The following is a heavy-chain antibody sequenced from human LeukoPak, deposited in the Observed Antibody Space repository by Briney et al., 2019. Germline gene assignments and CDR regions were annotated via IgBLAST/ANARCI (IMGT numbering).Heavy chain of an antibody. D-gene: IGHD2-2*01. CDR2: INPSGGST. J-gene: IGHJ6*03. CDR1: GYTFTSYY. V-gene: IGHV1-46*01. Sequence: GASVKVSCKASGYTFTSYYMHWVRRAPGQGLEWMGIINPSGGSTSYAQKFQGRVTMTRDMSTSTVYMELSSLRSEDTAVYYCARGPLGVVPAAVPKSESYYYYYMDVWGKGTTVTVSS. CDR3: ARGPLGVVPAAVPKSESYYYYYMDV.